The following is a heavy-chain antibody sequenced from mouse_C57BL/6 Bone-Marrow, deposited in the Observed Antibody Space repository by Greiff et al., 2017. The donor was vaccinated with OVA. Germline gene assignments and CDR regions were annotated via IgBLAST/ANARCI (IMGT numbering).Heavy chain of an antibody. V-gene: IGHV1-55*01. Sequence: QVQLKQPGAELVKPGASVKMSCKASGYTFTSYWITWVKQRPGQGLEWIGDIYPGSGSTNYNAKFKSKATLTVDTSSSTAYMQLSSLTSEDSAVYYCARSDGRRDYWGQGTTLTVSS. CDR3: ARSDGRRDY. J-gene: IGHJ2*01. CDR1: GYTFTSYW. CDR2: IYPGSGST.